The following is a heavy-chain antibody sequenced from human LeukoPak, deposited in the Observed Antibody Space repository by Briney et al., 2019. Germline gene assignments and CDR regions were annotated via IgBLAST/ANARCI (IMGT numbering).Heavy chain of an antibody. J-gene: IGHJ5*01. CDR3: ARLGDLVVAPAALPHFGS. D-gene: IGHD2-2*02. CDR1: EFSVGTNY. Sequence: GGSLRLSCAASEFSVGTNYMSWVRQAPGKGLEWLSVIYSGGMTYYADSVKGRFTISRDTSKNTLNLQMNSLRAEDTAVYYCARLGDLVVAPAALPHFGSWGQGTLVAVPS. V-gene: IGHV3-66*01. CDR2: IYSGGMT.